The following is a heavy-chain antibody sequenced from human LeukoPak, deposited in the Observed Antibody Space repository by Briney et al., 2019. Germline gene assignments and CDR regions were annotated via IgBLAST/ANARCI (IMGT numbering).Heavy chain of an antibody. CDR3: ARDPFGEGGINY. CDR1: GGSISANY. Sequence: PSETLSLTCTVSGGSISANYWIWMRQPAGKGLEYIGRIYSSGSTNYNPSLKSRVTMSVDTSKNQFSLKLTSVTAADTAVYYCARDPFGEGGINYWGQGTLVTVSS. J-gene: IGHJ4*02. D-gene: IGHD3-10*01. CDR2: IYSSGST. V-gene: IGHV4-4*07.